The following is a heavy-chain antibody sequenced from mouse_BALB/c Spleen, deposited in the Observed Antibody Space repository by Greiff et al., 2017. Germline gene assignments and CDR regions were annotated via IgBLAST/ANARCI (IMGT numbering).Heavy chain of an antibody. Sequence: QVQLKQPGAELVKPGASVKLSCTASGYTFTSYWMHWVKQRPGQGLEWIGEINPSNGRTNYNEKFKSKATLTVDKSSSTAYMQLSSLTSEDSAVYYCARSGYGNSYAMDYWGQGTSVTVSS. CDR1: GYTFTSYW. CDR3: ARSGYGNSYAMDY. J-gene: IGHJ4*01. CDR2: INPSNGRT. D-gene: IGHD2-10*02. V-gene: IGHV1S81*02.